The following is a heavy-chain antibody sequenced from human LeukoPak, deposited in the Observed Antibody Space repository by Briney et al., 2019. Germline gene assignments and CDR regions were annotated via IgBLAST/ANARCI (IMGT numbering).Heavy chain of an antibody. J-gene: IGHJ4*02. CDR2: IYYSGST. CDR1: GGSISSSSYY. V-gene: IGHV4-39*01. CDR3: ARHSITMVQGVPFDY. D-gene: IGHD3-10*01. Sequence: SETLSLTCTVSGGSISSSSYYWSWIRQPPGKGLEWIGSIYYSGSTYYNPSLKSRVTISVDTSKNQFSLKLSSVTAADTAVYYCARHSITMVQGVPFDYWGQGTLVTVSS.